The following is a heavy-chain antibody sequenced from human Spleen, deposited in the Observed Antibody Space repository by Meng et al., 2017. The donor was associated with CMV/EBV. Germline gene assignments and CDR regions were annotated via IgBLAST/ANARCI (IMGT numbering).Heavy chain of an antibody. D-gene: IGHD5-18*01. CDR3: ARAGYGYVLGHFDS. V-gene: IGHV3-33*08. J-gene: IGHJ4*02. CDR1: GFTFSNYA. Sequence: GESLKISCAASGFTFSNYAMTWVRQAPGKGLEWVAVIWYDGSNKYYADSVRGRFTISRDVSKNTLYLQMNSLRPEDTAVYFCARAGYGYVLGHFDSWGQGTLVTVSS. CDR2: IWYDGSNK.